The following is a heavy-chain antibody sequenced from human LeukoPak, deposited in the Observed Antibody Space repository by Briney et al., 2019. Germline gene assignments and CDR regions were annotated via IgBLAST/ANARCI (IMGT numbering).Heavy chain of an antibody. CDR3: ARDGSYVDY. J-gene: IGHJ4*02. Sequence: KPSETLSLTCAVYGGSFSGYYWSWIRQPPGKGLEWIGEINHSGSTNYNPSLKSRVTISVDTSKNQFSLKLSSVTAADTAVYYCARDGSYVDYWGQGTLVTASS. CDR2: INHSGST. D-gene: IGHD1-1*01. V-gene: IGHV4-34*01. CDR1: GGSFSGYY.